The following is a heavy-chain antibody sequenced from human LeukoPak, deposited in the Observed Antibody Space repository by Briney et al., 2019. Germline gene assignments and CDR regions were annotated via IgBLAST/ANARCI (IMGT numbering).Heavy chain of an antibody. J-gene: IGHJ4*02. CDR2: IQYDGTHK. CDR1: GFTFSSYG. CDR3: AKGYYDYVWGSYYFDY. V-gene: IGHV3-30*02. D-gene: IGHD3-16*01. Sequence: GGSLRLSCAASGFTFSSYGMNWVRQAPGRGLEWVAFIQYDGTHKYYVDSVKGRFTISRDNSRDTLYLQMNSLRAEDTAVYYCAKGYYDYVWGSYYFDYWGQGTLVTVSS.